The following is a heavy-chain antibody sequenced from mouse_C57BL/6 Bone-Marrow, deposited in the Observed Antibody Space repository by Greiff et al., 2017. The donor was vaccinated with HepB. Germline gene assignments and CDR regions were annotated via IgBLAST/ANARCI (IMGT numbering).Heavy chain of an antibody. CDR2: FYPGSGSI. Sequence: VQLQQSGAELVKPGASVKLSCKASGYTFTEYTIHWVKQRSGQGLEWIGWFYPGSGSIKYNEKFKDKATLTADKSSSTVYMELSRLTSEDSAVYFCARHEKGYYDYDYAMDYWGQGTSFTVSS. CDR3: ARHEKGYYDYDYAMDY. CDR1: GYTFTEYT. J-gene: IGHJ4*01. D-gene: IGHD2-4*01. V-gene: IGHV1-62-2*01.